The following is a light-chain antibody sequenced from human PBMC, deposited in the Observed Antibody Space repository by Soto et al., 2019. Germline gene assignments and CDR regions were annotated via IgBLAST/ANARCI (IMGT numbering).Light chain of an antibody. CDR2: GAS. CDR3: QQSYSAPLT. J-gene: IGKJ1*01. V-gene: IGKV3-15*01. CDR1: ESVSSN. Sequence: EIVMTQSPAILSVSPGERATLSCRASESVSSNLAWYQQKPGQAPRLLISGASTRATGIPVRFSGSGSGTDFTLTISSLQSEDFATYYCQQSYSAPLTFGQGTKVEIK.